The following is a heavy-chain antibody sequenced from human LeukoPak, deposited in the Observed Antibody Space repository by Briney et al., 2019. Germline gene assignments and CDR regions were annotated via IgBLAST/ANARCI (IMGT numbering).Heavy chain of an antibody. CDR1: GGSFSGYY. D-gene: IGHD3-3*01. J-gene: IGHJ4*02. CDR3: ARGQLTSTYYDFWSGYFCFDY. Sequence: SETLSLTWAVYGGSFSGYYWSWIRQPPGKGLEWIGEINHSGSTNYNPSLKSRVTISVDTSKNQFSLKLSSVTAADTAVYYCARGQLTSTYYDFWSGYFCFDYWGQGTLVTVSS. V-gene: IGHV4-34*01. CDR2: INHSGST.